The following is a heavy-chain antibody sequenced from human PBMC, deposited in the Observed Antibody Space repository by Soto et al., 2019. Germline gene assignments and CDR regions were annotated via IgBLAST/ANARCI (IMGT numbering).Heavy chain of an antibody. CDR2: INHSGST. V-gene: IGHV4-34*01. Sequence: SETLSLTCAVYGGSFSGYYWSWIRQPPGKGLEWIGEINHSGSTNYNPSLKSRVTISVDTSKNQFSLKLSSVTAADTAVYYCARGPLTTVTTFSSIDYWGQGTLVTVSS. J-gene: IGHJ4*02. CDR1: GGSFSGYY. CDR3: ARGPLTTVTTFSSIDY. D-gene: IGHD4-17*01.